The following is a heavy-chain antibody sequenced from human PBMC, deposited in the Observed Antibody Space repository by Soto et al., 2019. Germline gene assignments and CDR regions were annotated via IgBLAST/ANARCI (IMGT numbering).Heavy chain of an antibody. CDR2: ISGSGGST. Sequence: PGGSLRRSCAACGFTVSSYARSWVRQAPGKGLEWVSAISGSGGSTYYADSVKGRFTISRDNSKNTLYLQMNSLRAEDTAVYYCAKDQGMITSDTLGYWGHGTLVPVFS. J-gene: IGHJ4*01. V-gene: IGHV3-23*01. D-gene: IGHD3-16*01. CDR1: GFTVSSYA. CDR3: AKDQGMITSDTLGY.